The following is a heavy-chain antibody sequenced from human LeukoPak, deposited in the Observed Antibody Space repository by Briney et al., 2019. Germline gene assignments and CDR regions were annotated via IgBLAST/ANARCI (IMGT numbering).Heavy chain of an antibody. CDR1: GFIVSSNY. V-gene: IGHV3-66*01. D-gene: IGHD3-10*01. Sequence: GGSLRLSCAASGFIVSSNYMSWVRQAPGKGLEWVSVIYSGGSTYYADSVKGRFTISRDNSKNTLYLQMNSLRAEDTAVYYCARLPTTAYYYGSGSYPDYWGQGTLVTVSS. J-gene: IGHJ4*02. CDR3: ARLPTTAYYYGSGSYPDY. CDR2: IYSGGST.